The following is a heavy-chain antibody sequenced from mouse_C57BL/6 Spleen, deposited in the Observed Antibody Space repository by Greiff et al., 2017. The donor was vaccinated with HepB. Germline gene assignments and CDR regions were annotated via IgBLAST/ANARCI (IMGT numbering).Heavy chain of an antibody. J-gene: IGHJ2*01. CDR2: IDPENGDT. D-gene: IGHD1-1*01. CDR3: TTFGYYYGTPCY. V-gene: IGHV14-4*01. Sequence: EVQLQQSGAELVRPGASVKLSCTASGFNIKDDYMHWVKQRPEQGLEWIGWIDPENGDTEYASKFQGKATITADTSSNTAYLQLSSLTSEDTAVYYGTTFGYYYGTPCYWGLGTTLTVSS. CDR1: GFNIKDDY.